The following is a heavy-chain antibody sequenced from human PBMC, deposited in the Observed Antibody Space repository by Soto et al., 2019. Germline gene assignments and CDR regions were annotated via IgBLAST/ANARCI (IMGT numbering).Heavy chain of an antibody. V-gene: IGHV3-23*01. CDR2: ISGGGINT. CDR1: GFTFSSYA. CDR3: ATVGRANYFDN. J-gene: IGHJ4*02. Sequence: GGSLRLSCAASGFTFSSYALTWVRQAPGKGLEWVSVISGGGINTLYADSVKGRFTISRDNSKNTLYLQMNSLRADDTAVYHCATVGRANYFDNWGQGTLVTVSS.